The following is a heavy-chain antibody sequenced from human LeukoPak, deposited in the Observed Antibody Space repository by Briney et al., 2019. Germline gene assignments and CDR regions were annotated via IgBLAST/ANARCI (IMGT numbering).Heavy chain of an antibody. Sequence: SETLSLTCAVYGGSFSGYYWSWIRQPPGKGLEWIGEINHSGRTNYNPSLKSRVTISVDTSKNQFSLKLSSVTAADTAVYYCASNSLTVTTPGMDVWGQGTTVTVSS. CDR2: INHSGRT. CDR1: GGSFSGYY. J-gene: IGHJ6*02. V-gene: IGHV4-34*01. CDR3: ASNSLTVTTPGMDV. D-gene: IGHD4-4*01.